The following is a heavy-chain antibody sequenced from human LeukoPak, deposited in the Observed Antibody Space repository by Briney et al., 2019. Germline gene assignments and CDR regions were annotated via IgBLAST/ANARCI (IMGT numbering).Heavy chain of an antibody. V-gene: IGHV3-21*01. CDR1: GFTFNNYP. CDR3: ARGGRREPLDY. CDR2: ISSSSSYI. Sequence: VGSLRLSCAASGFTFNNYPMNWVRQAPGKGLEWVSSISSSSSYIYYADSVKGRFTISRDNAKNSLYLQMNSLRAEDTAVYYCARGGRREPLDYWGQGTLVTVSS. J-gene: IGHJ4*02. D-gene: IGHD3-16*01.